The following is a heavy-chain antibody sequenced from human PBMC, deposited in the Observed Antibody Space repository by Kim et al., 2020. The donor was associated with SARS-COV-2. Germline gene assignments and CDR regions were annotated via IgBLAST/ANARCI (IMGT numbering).Heavy chain of an antibody. J-gene: IGHJ6*02. CDR2: T. Sequence: TTYAQKFQGRVTMTRDTSISTAYMELSRLRSDDTAVYYCASHLGPDYYYYGMDVWGQGTTVTVSS. V-gene: IGHV1-2*02. CDR3: ASHLGPDYYYYGMDV. D-gene: IGHD1-26*01.